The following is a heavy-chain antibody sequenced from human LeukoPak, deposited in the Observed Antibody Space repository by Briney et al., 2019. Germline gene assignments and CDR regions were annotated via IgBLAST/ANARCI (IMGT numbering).Heavy chain of an antibody. D-gene: IGHD2-15*01. J-gene: IGHJ4*02. CDR2: MNGGNGNT. CDR3: ARDRNRGLGYCSSSSCYPFDY. V-gene: IGHV1-3*01. CDR1: GYIFTDYA. Sequence: ASVKVSCKASGYIFTDYAIHWLCQAPGQRPEWMGWMNGGNGNTKYSQKFQGRITLIRDTSAATAYMELGSLRHDDLAVYYCARDRNRGLGYCSSSSCYPFDYWGQGTLVTVSS.